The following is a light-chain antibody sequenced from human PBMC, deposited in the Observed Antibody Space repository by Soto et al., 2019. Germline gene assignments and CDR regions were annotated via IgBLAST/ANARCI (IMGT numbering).Light chain of an antibody. CDR3: QQSSSPPIT. CDR2: ASS. V-gene: IGKV1-39*01. J-gene: IGKJ5*01. Sequence: QVTQYPSSLSASVGDRVTITCRARQNIKNYLNWYQQKPGKAPKLLIYASSSLQSGVPSRFSGSGSGADFILTISSLQSEDFATYYCQQSSSPPITSGQLGRLEVK. CDR1: QNIKNY.